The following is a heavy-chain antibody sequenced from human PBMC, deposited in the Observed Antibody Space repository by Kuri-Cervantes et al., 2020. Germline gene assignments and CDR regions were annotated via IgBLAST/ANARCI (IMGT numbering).Heavy chain of an antibody. Sequence: GGSLRLSCAVSGFTFSSYAMSWVRQAPGKGLEWVSTISSSGANTYYADSVKGRFTISRDNSKNTLYLQVNSLRAEDTAVYYCARVRIQLWQDAYDIWGQGTMVTVSS. D-gene: IGHD5-18*01. CDR1: GFTFSSYA. J-gene: IGHJ3*02. V-gene: IGHV3-23*01. CDR3: ARVRIQLWQDAYDI. CDR2: ISSSGANT.